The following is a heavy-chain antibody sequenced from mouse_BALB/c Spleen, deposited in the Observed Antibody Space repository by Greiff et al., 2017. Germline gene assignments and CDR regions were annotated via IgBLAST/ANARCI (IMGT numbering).Heavy chain of an antibody. D-gene: IGHD1-2*01. Sequence: EVKVVESGGGLVQPGGSLRLSCATSGFTFTDYYMSWVRQPPGKALEWLGFIRNKANGYTTEYSASVKGRFTISRDNSQSILYLQINTLRAEDSATYDCARVTTAPYYFDYWGQGTTLTVAS. CDR2: IRNKANGYTT. CDR3: ARVTTAPYYFDY. J-gene: IGHJ2*01. V-gene: IGHV7-3*02. CDR1: GFTFTDYY.